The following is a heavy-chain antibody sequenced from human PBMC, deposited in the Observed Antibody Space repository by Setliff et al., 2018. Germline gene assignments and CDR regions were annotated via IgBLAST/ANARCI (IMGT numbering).Heavy chain of an antibody. CDR2: VYYSGTT. J-gene: IGHJ4*02. V-gene: IGHV4-59*01. CDR3: ARDSALHSYHYDSSGYLDY. Sequence: PSETLSLTCTVSGGSISTYYWSWIRQTPVKGLEWIGHVYYSGTTNYNPLFKSRVTISVDRPKNQFSLKLSSVTAADTGVYYCARDSALHSYHYDSSGYLDYWGQGALVTVSS. D-gene: IGHD3-22*01. CDR1: GGSISTYY.